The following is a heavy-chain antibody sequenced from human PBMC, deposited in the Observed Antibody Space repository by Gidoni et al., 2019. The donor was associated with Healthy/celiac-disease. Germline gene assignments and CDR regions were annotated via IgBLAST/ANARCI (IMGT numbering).Heavy chain of an antibody. CDR1: GATLTDLS. J-gene: IGHJ6*03. Sequence: QVQLVQSGAEVKTPGAPVKAPCKVSGATLTDLSMHWVRQAPGTGLEWMGCFDPDDGETIYAQEFPGRVTMTEDTSTDTAYMDLSTLRSEDTALYYCATFSTYYYMDVWGKGTTVTVSS. CDR2: FDPDDGET. V-gene: IGHV1-24*01. CDR3: ATFSTYYYMDV.